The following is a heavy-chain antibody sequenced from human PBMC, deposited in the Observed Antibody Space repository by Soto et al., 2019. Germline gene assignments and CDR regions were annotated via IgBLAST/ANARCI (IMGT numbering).Heavy chain of an antibody. Sequence: QVQLVQSGAEVKKPGASVKVSCKASGYTFTSYYMHWVRQAPGQGLEWMGIINPSGGSTSYAQKFQGRVTMTRDTSTSTVYMELRSLRSEDTAVYYCASGEYYDFWSGYGWFDPWGQGTLVTVSS. V-gene: IGHV1-46*01. J-gene: IGHJ5*02. CDR3: ASGEYYDFWSGYGWFDP. CDR1: GYTFTSYY. CDR2: INPSGGST. D-gene: IGHD3-3*01.